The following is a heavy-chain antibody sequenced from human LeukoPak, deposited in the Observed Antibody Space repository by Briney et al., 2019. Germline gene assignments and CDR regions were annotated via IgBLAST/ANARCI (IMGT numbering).Heavy chain of an antibody. Sequence: GASVKVSCKASGYTFTSYYMHWVRQAPGQGLEWMGIINPSGGSTSYAQKFQGRVTMTRDTSTSTVYMELSSLRSDDTAVYYCARPQGAYYDYVWGSYRPYGFFDYWGQGTLVTVSS. CDR1: GYTFTSYY. CDR3: ARPQGAYYDYVWGSYRPYGFFDY. J-gene: IGHJ4*02. CDR2: INPSGGST. V-gene: IGHV1-46*01. D-gene: IGHD3-16*02.